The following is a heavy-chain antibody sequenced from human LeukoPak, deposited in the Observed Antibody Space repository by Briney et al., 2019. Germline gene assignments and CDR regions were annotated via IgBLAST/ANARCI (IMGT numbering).Heavy chain of an antibody. V-gene: IGHV4-30-4*08. CDR3: ARGDFWSGYVPSWFDP. CDR1: GGSISSGDYY. CDR2: IYYSGST. Sequence: SETLSLTCTVSGGSISSGDYYWSWIRQPPGKGLEWIGYIYYSGSTYYNPSLKSRVTISVDTSENQFSLKLSSVTAADTAVYYCARGDFWSGYVPSWFDPWGQGTLVTVSS. D-gene: IGHD3-3*01. J-gene: IGHJ5*02.